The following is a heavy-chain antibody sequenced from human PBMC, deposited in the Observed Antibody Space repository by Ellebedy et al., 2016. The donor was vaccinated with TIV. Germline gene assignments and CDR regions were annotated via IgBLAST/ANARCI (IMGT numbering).Heavy chain of an antibody. J-gene: IGHJ6*02. D-gene: IGHD2-15*01. CDR3: ARGMGHCSGGRCYYYYAMDV. V-gene: IGHV3-30*02. CDR2: IFDEGSDK. CDR1: GFTFQHHG. Sequence: GESLKISCASPGFTFQHHGMHSVPQAPGKGLEWVDFIFDEGSDKFYADSVMGRFTISRDDAKNTVYLQMNSLRVEDTAVYYCARGMGHCSGGRCYYYYAMDVWGQGTTVTVSS.